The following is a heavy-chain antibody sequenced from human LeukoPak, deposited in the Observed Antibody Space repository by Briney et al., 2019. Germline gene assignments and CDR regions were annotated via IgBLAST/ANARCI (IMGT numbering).Heavy chain of an antibody. J-gene: IGHJ4*02. CDR3: AKVESGSGSYSDDY. V-gene: IGHV3-30*02. D-gene: IGHD1-26*01. Sequence: GGSLRLSCAASGFTFSSYTMNWVRQPPGKGLEWVAFIRYDGSNKYYADSVKGRFTISRDNSKNTLYLQMNSLRAEDTAVYYCAKVESGSGSYSDDYWGQGTLVTVSS. CDR1: GFTFSSYT. CDR2: IRYDGSNK.